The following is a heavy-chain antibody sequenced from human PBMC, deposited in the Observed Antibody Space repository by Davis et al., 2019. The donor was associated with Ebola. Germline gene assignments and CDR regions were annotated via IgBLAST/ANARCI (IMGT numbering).Heavy chain of an antibody. CDR3: ARDPNDPDTAMASFYYYYGMDV. V-gene: IGHV3-33*01. Sequence: PGGSLRLSCAASGFTFSSYGMHWVRQAPGKGLEWVAVIWYDGSNKYYADSVKGRFTISRDNSKNTLYLQMNSLRAEDTAVYYCARDPNDPDTAMASFYYYYGMDVWGQGTTVTVSS. CDR1: GFTFSSYG. CDR2: IWYDGSNK. D-gene: IGHD5-18*01. J-gene: IGHJ6*02.